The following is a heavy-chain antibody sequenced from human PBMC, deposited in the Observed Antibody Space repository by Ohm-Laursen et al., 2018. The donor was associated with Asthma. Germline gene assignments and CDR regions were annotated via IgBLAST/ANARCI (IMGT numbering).Heavy chain of an antibody. D-gene: IGHD3-16*01. J-gene: IGHJ6*02. V-gene: IGHV4-34*01. CDR1: GGSFSGYY. CDR2: INHSGST. CDR3: VRVSRGMRYYYGMDV. Sequence: SETLSLTCAVYGGSFSGYYWSWIRQPPGKGLEWIGEINHSGSTNYNPSLKSRVTISVDTSKNQFSLKLSSVTAADTAVYYCVRVSRGMRYYYGMDVWGQGTTVTVSS.